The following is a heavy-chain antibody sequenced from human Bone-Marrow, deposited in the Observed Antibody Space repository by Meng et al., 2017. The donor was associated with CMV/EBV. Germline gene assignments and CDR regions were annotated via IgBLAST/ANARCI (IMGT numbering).Heavy chain of an antibody. CDR1: GFSFSQSW. J-gene: IGHJ5*02. Sequence: GESLKISCAASGFSFSQSWIHWVRQAPGKGLMWVSRIDRDGAVTNYADSVKGRFIVSRDNGKNTVSLDMNSLRVEDTAVYFCARLTASIHYSDDLWGRGSLVTVSS. V-gene: IGHV3-74*01. CDR2: IDRDGAVT. CDR3: ARLTASIHYSDDL. D-gene: IGHD2-21*01.